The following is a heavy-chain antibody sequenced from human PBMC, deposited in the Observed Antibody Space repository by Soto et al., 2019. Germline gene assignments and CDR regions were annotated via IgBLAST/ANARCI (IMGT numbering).Heavy chain of an antibody. CDR3: ARSDGRY. CDR2: IYYSGST. V-gene: IGHV4-59*01. CDR1: GGSISSYY. Sequence: XXTLSLPYTVSGGSISSYYWSWIRQPPGKGLEWIGYIYYSGSTNYNPSLKSRVTISVDTSKNQFSMKLSSVTAADTAVYYCARSDGRYWGQGTLVNVSS. J-gene: IGHJ4*02.